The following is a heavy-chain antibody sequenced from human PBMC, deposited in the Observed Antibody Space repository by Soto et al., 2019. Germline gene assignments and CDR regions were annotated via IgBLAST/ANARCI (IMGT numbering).Heavy chain of an antibody. Sequence: EVQLVESGGGLVQPGRSLRLSCVASGFTADDYAMHWVRQAPGKGLEWVSGISSNSDTIDYADSVKGRFTISRDNANNSLFLQMNGLRPEDTALYYCAKDMKWGGMTSIHYFDSWGQGTLVTVSS. CDR2: ISSNSDTI. CDR1: GFTADDYA. J-gene: IGHJ4*02. D-gene: IGHD2-21*02. CDR3: AKDMKWGGMTSIHYFDS. V-gene: IGHV3-9*02.